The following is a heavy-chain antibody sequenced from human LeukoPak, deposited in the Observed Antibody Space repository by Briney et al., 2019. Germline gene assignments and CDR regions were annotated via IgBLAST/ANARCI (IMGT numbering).Heavy chain of an antibody. CDR2: QYYGSHT. D-gene: IGHD3-16*01. CDR1: SGSIRDKYY. V-gene: IGHV4-39*01. J-gene: IGHJ6*02. Sequence: SETLSLTCSVSSGSIRDKYYWGWIRQPPGKGLEWIASQYYGSHTYYTPSLESRVTVSLDASRNQFSLQLRSVTAADTAVYYCARHWGHNYYYGLGVWGQGTSVIVAS. CDR3: ARHWGHNYYYGLGV.